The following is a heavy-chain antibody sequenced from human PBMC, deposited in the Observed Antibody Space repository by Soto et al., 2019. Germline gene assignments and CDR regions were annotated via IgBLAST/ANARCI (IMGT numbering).Heavy chain of an antibody. D-gene: IGHD6-19*01. CDR1: GYPFTSYG. CDR3: ARDRLIAVTGLLHY. Sequence: QVQLVQSGAEVKKPGAPVKVSCKTSGYPFTSYGINWVRQAPGQGPEWMGWISAYNGKTSYTQKFQGRVTMTTDTSTSTAYMELRSLRSDDTAVYYCARDRLIAVTGLLHYWGQGTLVTVSS. J-gene: IGHJ4*02. CDR2: ISAYNGKT. V-gene: IGHV1-18*01.